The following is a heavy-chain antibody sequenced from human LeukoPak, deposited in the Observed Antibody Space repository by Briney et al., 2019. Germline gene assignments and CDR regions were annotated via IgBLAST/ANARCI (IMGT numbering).Heavy chain of an antibody. CDR1: GFTFSSYA. D-gene: IGHD2-8*01. CDR2: ISGSGGSA. Sequence: GGSLRLSCAASGFTFSSYAMSWVRQAPGKGLEWVSVISGSGGSAYYADSVKGRFTISRDNSKNTLYLQMNSLRAEDTAVYYCAKDRYNGGFDYWGQGTLVTVSS. CDR3: AKDRYNGGFDY. J-gene: IGHJ4*02. V-gene: IGHV3-23*01.